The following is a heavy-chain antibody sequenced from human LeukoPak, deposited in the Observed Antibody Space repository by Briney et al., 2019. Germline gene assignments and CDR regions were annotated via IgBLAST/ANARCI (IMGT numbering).Heavy chain of an antibody. Sequence: SETLPLTCTVSGGSISSYYWSWIRQPPGKGLEWIGYIYYSGSTNYNPSLKSRVTISVDTSKNQFSLKLSSVTAADTAVYYCAREYSSGWYVFDYWGQGTLVTVSS. CDR1: GGSISSYY. V-gene: IGHV4-59*01. CDR3: AREYSSGWYVFDY. J-gene: IGHJ4*02. D-gene: IGHD6-19*01. CDR2: IYYSGST.